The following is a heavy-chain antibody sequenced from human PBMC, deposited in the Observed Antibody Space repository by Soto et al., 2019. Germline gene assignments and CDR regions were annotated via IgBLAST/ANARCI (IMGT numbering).Heavy chain of an antibody. D-gene: IGHD3-10*01. CDR1: GYTFTAYP. V-gene: IGHV1-3*01. Sequence: ASLKVSCKASGYTFTAYPMHWVRQAPGQRLEWMGWINAANGDTGYSQKFHDRVTFTRDTSATTVYMELSSLTSEDTAVYYCARKDYYGAGVYYFDHWGQGTLVTSPQ. CDR3: ARKDYYGAGVYYFDH. CDR2: INAANGDT. J-gene: IGHJ4*02.